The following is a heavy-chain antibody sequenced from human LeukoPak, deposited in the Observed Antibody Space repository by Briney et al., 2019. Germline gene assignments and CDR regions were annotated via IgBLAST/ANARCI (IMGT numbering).Heavy chain of an antibody. V-gene: IGHV1-3*01. CDR3: ARAPRDRKENWFDP. J-gene: IGHJ5*02. Sequence: PGGSLRLSCAASGFTFSSYAMHWVRQAPGQRLEWMGWINAGNGNTKYSQKFQGRVTITRDTSASTAYMELSSLRSEDTAVYYCARAPRDRKENWFDPWGQGTLVTVSS. CDR2: INAGNGNT. CDR1: GFTFSSYA.